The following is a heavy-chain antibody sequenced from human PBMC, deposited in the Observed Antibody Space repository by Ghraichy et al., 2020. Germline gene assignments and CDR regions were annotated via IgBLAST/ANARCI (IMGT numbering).Heavy chain of an antibody. V-gene: IGHV4-39*01. J-gene: IGHJ3*02. CDR3: ALTPRAVAEDVFDI. CDR2: MDDSGGT. CDR1: SGSIRSSSHY. Sequence: SETLSLTCTVSSGSIRSSSHYWGWIRQPPGKGLEGVGSMDDSGGTYYNPSLKSRVTISVDTSTNKLSLNLSSVTAADTAVYYCALTPRAVAEDVFDIWGQGTMVTVSS. D-gene: IGHD6-19*01.